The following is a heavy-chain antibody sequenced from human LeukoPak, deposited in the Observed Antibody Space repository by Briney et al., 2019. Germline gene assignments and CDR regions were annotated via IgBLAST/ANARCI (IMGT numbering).Heavy chain of an antibody. J-gene: IGHJ4*02. V-gene: IGHV3-48*04. CDR2: ISSTSGSTI. CDR3: ARRYCSSTSCLLDY. D-gene: IGHD2-2*01. Sequence: PGGSLRLSCAASGFTFSSYSMNWVRQAPGKGLEWVSCISSTSGSTIYYADSVKGRFTISRDNAKNSVYLQMNSLRAEDTAVYYCARRYCSSTSCLLDYWGQGTLVTVSS. CDR1: GFTFSSYS.